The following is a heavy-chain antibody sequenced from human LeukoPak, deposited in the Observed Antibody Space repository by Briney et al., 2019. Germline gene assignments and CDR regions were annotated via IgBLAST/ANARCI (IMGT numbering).Heavy chain of an antibody. CDR3: ARYYGSGRGFDY. CDR1: GYSISSGYY. D-gene: IGHD3-10*01. Sequence: SETLSLTCTVSGYSISSGYYWGWIRQPPGKGLEWIGSIYHSGSTYYNPSLKSRVTISVDTSKNQFSLKLSSVTAADTAVYYCARYYGSGRGFDYWGQGTLVTVSS. CDR2: IYHSGST. V-gene: IGHV4-38-2*02. J-gene: IGHJ4*02.